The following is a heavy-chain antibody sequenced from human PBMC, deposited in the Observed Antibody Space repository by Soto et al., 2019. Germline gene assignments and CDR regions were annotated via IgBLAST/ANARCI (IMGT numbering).Heavy chain of an antibody. CDR1: GGSISSYY. CDR2: IYTSGST. CDR3: ASNPVGAPTRAFDP. V-gene: IGHV4-4*07. Sequence: QVQLQESGPGLVKPSETLSLTCTVSGGSISSYYWSWIRQPAGKGLEWIGRIYTSGSTNYNPSLKSRVTLSVDTSKNQFSLKLSSVTAADTAVYYCASNPVGAPTRAFDPWGQGTLVTVSS. D-gene: IGHD1-26*01. J-gene: IGHJ5*02.